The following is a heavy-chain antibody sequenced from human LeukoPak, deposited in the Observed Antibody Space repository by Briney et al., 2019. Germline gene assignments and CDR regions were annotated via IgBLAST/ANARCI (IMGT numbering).Heavy chain of an antibody. D-gene: IGHD6-6*01. CDR1: GFIFSSYA. CDR2: ISYDSSLK. V-gene: IGHV3-30*04. Sequence: PGGSLRLSCAASGFIFSSYAMHWVRQAPGKGLEWVAFISYDSSLKYYADSVKGRFTISRDNSKNTVFLQMNSLRGDDAAVYYCARDPSMASASRRFDPWGRGTLVTISS. CDR3: ARDPSMASASRRFDP. J-gene: IGHJ5*02.